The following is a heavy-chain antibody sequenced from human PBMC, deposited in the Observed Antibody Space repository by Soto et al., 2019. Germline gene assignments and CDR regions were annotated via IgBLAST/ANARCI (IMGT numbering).Heavy chain of an antibody. Sequence: VASVEVSCKASGYTFTYYHVHWVRQAPGQGLEWMGIINPNGGDTTYAQKFQGRVTMTRDTSTSTVYMEVSSLRSEDTALYYCARLPYRYGLLFYLDYWGQGTLVTVSS. CDR2: INPNGGDT. CDR3: ARLPYRYGLLFYLDY. D-gene: IGHD3-10*01. J-gene: IGHJ4*02. V-gene: IGHV1-46*01. CDR1: GYTFTYYH.